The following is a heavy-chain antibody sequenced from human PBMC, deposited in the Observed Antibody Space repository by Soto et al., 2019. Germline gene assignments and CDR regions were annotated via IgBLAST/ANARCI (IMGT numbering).Heavy chain of an antibody. J-gene: IGHJ6*02. V-gene: IGHV3-7*01. D-gene: IGHD6-6*01. CDR1: GFTFSSYW. Sequence: EVQLVESGGGLVQPGGSLGLSCAASGFTFSSYWMSWVRQAPGKGLEWVANIKQDGSEKYYVDSVKGRFTISRDNAKNSLYLQMNSLRAEDTAVYYCAREIWAARATHYYYYGMDVWGQGTTVTVSS. CDR3: AREIWAARATHYYYYGMDV. CDR2: IKQDGSEK.